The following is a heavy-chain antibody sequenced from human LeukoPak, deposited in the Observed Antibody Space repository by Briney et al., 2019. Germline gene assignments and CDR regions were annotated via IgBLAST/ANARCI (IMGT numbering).Heavy chain of an antibody. CDR3: ARGVAAALDY. D-gene: IGHD6-13*01. CDR2: ISSSGSTI. CDR1: GFTFSSYE. Sequence: GSLILSCAASGFTFSSYEMNGVRPAPGKGLEGVSYISSSGSTIYYADSVKRRFTISRDNAKNSLYLQMNSLRAEDTAVYYCARGVAAALDYWGQGTLVTVSS. J-gene: IGHJ4*02. V-gene: IGHV3-48*03.